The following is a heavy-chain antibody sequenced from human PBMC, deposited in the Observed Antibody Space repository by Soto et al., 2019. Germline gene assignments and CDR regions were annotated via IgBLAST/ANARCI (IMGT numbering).Heavy chain of an antibody. CDR3: ARDLGNPVPYCSGGSCLFNWFAP. J-gene: IGHJ5*02. Sequence: EVQLVESGGGLVQPGGSLRLSCAASGFTFSSYWMHWVRQAPGKGLVWVSRINSDGSSTSYADSVKGRFTISRDNAKNTLDLKMNSRGAEDRAVYYCARDLGNPVPYCSGGSCLFNWFAPGGQGTLVTFSS. CDR1: GFTFSSYW. D-gene: IGHD2-15*01. CDR2: INSDGSST. V-gene: IGHV3-74*01.